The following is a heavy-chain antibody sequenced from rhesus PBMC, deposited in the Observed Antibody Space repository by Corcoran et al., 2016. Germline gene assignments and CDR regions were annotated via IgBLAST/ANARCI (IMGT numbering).Heavy chain of an antibody. D-gene: IGHD1-44*01. CDR2: NYGSIGST. CDR3: ASRNTNIDY. J-gene: IGHJ4*01. CDR1: GGSISGGYD. V-gene: IGHV4-76*01. Sequence: QVQLQESGPGLVQPSETLSLTCAVSGGSISGGYDWSWIRQPPGKGLEWIGYNYGSIGSTNSNPSPKNRVTISKDTSKNQFSLKLSCVTAADTAVYYCASRNTNIDYWGQGVLVTVSS.